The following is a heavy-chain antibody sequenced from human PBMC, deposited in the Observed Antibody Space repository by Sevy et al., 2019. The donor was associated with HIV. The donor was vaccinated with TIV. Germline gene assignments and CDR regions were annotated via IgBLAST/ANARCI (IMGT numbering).Heavy chain of an antibody. J-gene: IGHJ4*02. Sequence: GGSLRLSCAASAFTFTLYARHWVRQAPGKGLEWVALISYSGTNKYYADSVKGRFTISRDDSKNTAYLQMNNLRTDDTAVYYCARVAVEYCTDDCYHRFDYWGQGTQVTVSS. V-gene: IGHV3-30-3*01. CDR2: ISYSGTNK. CDR1: AFTFTLYA. D-gene: IGHD2-21*02. CDR3: ARVAVEYCTDDCYHRFDY.